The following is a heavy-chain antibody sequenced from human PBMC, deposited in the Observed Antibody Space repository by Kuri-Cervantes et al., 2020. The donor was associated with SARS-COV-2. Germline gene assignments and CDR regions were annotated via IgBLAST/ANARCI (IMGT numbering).Heavy chain of an antibody. J-gene: IGHJ6*02. Sequence: LSLTCAASGFTFSSYAMHWVRQAPGKGLEWVAVISYDGSNKYYADSVQGRFTISRDNSKKMLYLQMKSLRAEDTATYYCALEIMSFFGMDVWGQGTTVTVSS. CDR3: ALEIMSFFGMDV. CDR2: ISYDGSNK. D-gene: IGHD2-8*01. CDR1: GFTFSSYA. V-gene: IGHV3-30-3*01.